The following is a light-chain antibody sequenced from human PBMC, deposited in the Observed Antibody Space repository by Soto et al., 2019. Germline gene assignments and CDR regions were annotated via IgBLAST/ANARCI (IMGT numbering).Light chain of an antibody. CDR1: QSVSTN. CDR2: FAS. V-gene: IGKV3-15*01. J-gene: IGKJ1*01. Sequence: EIALTQSPATLALSPGERAALSCRASQSVSTNLAWYQQKPGQPPRLLIYFASTRATAVPARFTAGGSGTEFTLTISSLQSDDLAVYYCQQYDKWPRTFGQGTKVDI. CDR3: QQYDKWPRT.